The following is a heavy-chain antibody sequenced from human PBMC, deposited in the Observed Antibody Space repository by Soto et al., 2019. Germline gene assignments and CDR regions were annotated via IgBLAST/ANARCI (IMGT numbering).Heavy chain of an antibody. V-gene: IGHV1-46*02. CDR3: ARSYCSGGICYSEGSYSYHGMDV. CDR2: INPRDGST. J-gene: IGHJ6*04. D-gene: IGHD2-15*01. CDR1: GYTFNSYY. Sequence: GASVKVSCKASGYTFNSYYMHWVRQGPGQGLEWMGIINPRDGSTRYAQRFQDRLTMTRDTSTSTVYMELSSLRSEDTAVYYCARSYCSGGICYSEGSYSYHGMDVWGKGTTVTVSS.